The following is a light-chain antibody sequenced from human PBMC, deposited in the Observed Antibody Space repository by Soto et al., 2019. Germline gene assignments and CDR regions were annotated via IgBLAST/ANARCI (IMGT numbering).Light chain of an antibody. V-gene: IGKV3-20*01. CDR2: GAS. J-gene: IGKJ5*01. CDR1: QSVSNSY. Sequence: DILLTQTPGTLSLSPGERATLSCRSSQSVSNSYLAWYQQKPGQALRLLIYGASSRATGIPDRFSGSGSGTDFTLTISRLEPEDFAVYYCQQYGSSSITFGQGTRLEI. CDR3: QQYGSSSIT.